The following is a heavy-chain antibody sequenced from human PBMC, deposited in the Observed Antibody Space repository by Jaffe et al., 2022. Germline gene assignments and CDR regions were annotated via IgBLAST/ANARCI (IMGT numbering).Heavy chain of an antibody. Sequence: QVQLQESGPGLVKPSETLSLTCAVSGYSISSGYYWGWIRQPPGKGLEWIGSIYHSGSTYYNPSLKSRVTISVDTSKNQFSLKLSSVTAADTAVYYCARDYSYGYFDFDYWGQGTLVTVSS. CDR2: IYHSGST. CDR1: GYSISSGYY. CDR3: ARDYSYGYFDFDY. V-gene: IGHV4-38-2*02. D-gene: IGHD5-18*01. J-gene: IGHJ4*02.